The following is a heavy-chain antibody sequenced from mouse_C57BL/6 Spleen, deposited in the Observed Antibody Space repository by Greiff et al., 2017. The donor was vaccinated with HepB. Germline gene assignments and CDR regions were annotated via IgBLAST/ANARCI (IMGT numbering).Heavy chain of an antibody. Sequence: VQLQQSGPELVKPGASVKMSCKASGYTFTSYVMHWVKQKPGQGLEWIGYIYPYNDGTKYNEKFKGKATLTSDKSSSTAYMELSSLTSEDSAVYYFAPRLSTTVVAHWYFDVWGTGTTVTVSS. J-gene: IGHJ1*03. D-gene: IGHD1-1*01. V-gene: IGHV1-14*01. CDR1: GYTFTSYV. CDR2: IYPYNDGT. CDR3: APRLSTTVVAHWYFDV.